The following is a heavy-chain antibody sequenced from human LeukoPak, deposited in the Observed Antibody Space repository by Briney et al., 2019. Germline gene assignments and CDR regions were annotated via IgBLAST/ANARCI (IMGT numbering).Heavy chain of an antibody. CDR2: IYYSGST. V-gene: IGHV4-59*01. CDR3: AALSEARGYSYGIFDY. Sequence: SQTVSLTCTVSGGSISSYYWSWIRQPPGKGLEWIGYIYYSGSTNYNPSLKSRVTISVDTSKNQFSLKLSSVTAADTAVYYCAALSEARGYSYGIFDYWGQGTLVTVSS. D-gene: IGHD5-18*01. CDR1: GGSISSYY. J-gene: IGHJ4*02.